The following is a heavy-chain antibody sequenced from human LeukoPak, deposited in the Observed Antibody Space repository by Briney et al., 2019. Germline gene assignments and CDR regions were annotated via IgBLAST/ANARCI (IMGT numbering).Heavy chain of an antibody. J-gene: IGHJ6*02. D-gene: IGHD3-16*01. CDR1: GFIVSGDF. CDR3: ARGGGLDV. V-gene: IGHV3-53*01. CDR2: IYSDGST. Sequence: GGSLRLSCAASGFIVSGDFMSWVRQAPGKGLEWVSVIYSDGSTYYADSVKGRFTISRDNAKNSLYLQMSNLRAEDTAVYFCARGGGLDVWGQGATVTVSS.